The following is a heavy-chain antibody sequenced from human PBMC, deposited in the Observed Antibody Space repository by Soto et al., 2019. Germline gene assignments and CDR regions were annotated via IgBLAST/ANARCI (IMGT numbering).Heavy chain of an antibody. D-gene: IGHD2-15*01. CDR2: IYYSGST. CDR1: GGSISSGGYY. V-gene: IGHV4-31*03. Sequence: QVQLQESGPGLVKPSQTLSLTCTVSGGSISSGGYYWSWIRQHPGKGLEWIGYIYYSGSTYYNPSLKSRVTIPVDTSKNQFSLKLSSVTAADTAVYYCARVIVVVVAATPGWFDPWGQGTLVTVSS. J-gene: IGHJ5*02. CDR3: ARVIVVVVAATPGWFDP.